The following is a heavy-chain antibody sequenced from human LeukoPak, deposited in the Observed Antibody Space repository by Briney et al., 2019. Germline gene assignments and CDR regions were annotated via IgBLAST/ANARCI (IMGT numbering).Heavy chain of an antibody. J-gene: IGHJ5*02. Sequence: AGRSLRLSCAASGFTFSSYWMSWVRQAPGKGLEWVANIKQEGSEKNTVDSAKVRFTISRDNAKNKLYLQMNSLRAEDTAVYYCARGGSSWSRSWFDPWGQGTLVTVSS. D-gene: IGHD6-13*01. CDR3: ARGGSSWSRSWFDP. CDR2: IKQEGSEK. V-gene: IGHV3-7*01. CDR1: GFTFSSYW.